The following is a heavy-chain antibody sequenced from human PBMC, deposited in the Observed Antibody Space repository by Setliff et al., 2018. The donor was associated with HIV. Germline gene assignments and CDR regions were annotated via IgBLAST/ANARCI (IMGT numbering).Heavy chain of an antibody. CDR3: AKDFDFGGTTNWFDP. Sequence: ASVKVSCKASGYSFTGYWMHWVRQAPGQGLEWMGRINPHSGVTNYAQKFQGRVTMTRDTSIATAYMDLSRLTSDDTAVYYCAKDFDFGGTTNWFDPWGQGTLVTVSS. CDR1: GYSFTGYW. V-gene: IGHV1-2*06. CDR2: INPHSGVT. J-gene: IGHJ5*02. D-gene: IGHD3-10*01.